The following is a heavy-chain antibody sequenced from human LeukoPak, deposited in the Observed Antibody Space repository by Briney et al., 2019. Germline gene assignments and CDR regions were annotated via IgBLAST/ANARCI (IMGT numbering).Heavy chain of an antibody. J-gene: IGHJ4*02. CDR3: ARKIIAAAGYFDY. CDR2: IYYSGST. V-gene: IGHV4-39*07. Sequence: SETLSLTCTVSGGSISSSGYYWGWMRQPPGKGLEWIGRIYYSGSTYYSPSLKSRVTISLDTSKNQFSLKLSSVTAADTAVYYCARKIIAAAGYFDYWGQGTLVTFSS. CDR1: GGSISSSGYY. D-gene: IGHD6-13*01.